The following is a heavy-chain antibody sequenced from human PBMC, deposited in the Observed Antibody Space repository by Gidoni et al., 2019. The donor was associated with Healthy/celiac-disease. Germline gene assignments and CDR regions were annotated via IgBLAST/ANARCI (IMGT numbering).Heavy chain of an antibody. V-gene: IGHV1-69*01. CDR3: ARKSGSYDY. CDR1: GGTFSSYA. D-gene: IGHD1-26*01. CDR2: IIPILGTA. Sequence: QVQLVQSGAEVNKPGSSVKVSCNASGGTFSSYALSWVRQAPGQGLEWMGGIIPILGTANYAQKFQGRVTITADESTSTAYMELSSLRSEDTAGYYGARKSGSYDYWGQGTLVTVSS. J-gene: IGHJ4*02.